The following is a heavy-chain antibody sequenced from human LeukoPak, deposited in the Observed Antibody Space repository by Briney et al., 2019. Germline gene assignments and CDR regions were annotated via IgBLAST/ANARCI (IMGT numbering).Heavy chain of an antibody. Sequence: GSLRLSCAASGFTLSRNYMTWVRQAPGKGLEWVSVIFGGGNTYYADSVKGRFTISRDNSKNTLYLQMNSLRAEDTAVYYCAGAPTPTDYDSSLDYWGQGTLVTVSS. CDR2: IFGGGNT. D-gene: IGHD3-22*01. V-gene: IGHV3-53*01. J-gene: IGHJ4*02. CDR3: AGAPTPTDYDSSLDY. CDR1: GFTLSRNY.